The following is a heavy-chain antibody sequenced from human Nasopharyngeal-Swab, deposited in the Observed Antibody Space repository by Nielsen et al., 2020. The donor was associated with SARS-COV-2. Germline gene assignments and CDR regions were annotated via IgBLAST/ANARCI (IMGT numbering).Heavy chain of an antibody. J-gene: IGHJ5*02. CDR2: IYYSGST. D-gene: IGHD3-22*01. Sequence: SETLSLTCTVSGGSISSYYWSWIRQPPGKGLEWIGYIYYSGSTNYNPSLKSRVTISVDTSKNQFSLKLSSVTAADTVVYYCARYKVVVVSSSWFDPWGQGTLVTVSS. CDR1: GGSISSYY. V-gene: IGHV4-59*01. CDR3: ARYKVVVVSSSWFDP.